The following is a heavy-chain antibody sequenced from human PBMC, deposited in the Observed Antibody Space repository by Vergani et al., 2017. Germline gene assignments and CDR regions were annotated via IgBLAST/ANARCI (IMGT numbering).Heavy chain of an antibody. D-gene: IGHD1-26*01. CDR2: IYWDDDK. V-gene: IGHV2-5*02. CDR3: AHGSIVGATIFDY. Sequence: QITLKESGPTLVKPTQTLTLTCTFSGFSLSTGGVGVGWIRQPPGKALECLAVIYWDDDKRYRPSLKSRLTITKDTFKNQVVLTMTNMDPVDTATYYCAHGSIVGATIFDYWGQGTLVTVSS. CDR1: GFSLSTGGVG. J-gene: IGHJ4*02.